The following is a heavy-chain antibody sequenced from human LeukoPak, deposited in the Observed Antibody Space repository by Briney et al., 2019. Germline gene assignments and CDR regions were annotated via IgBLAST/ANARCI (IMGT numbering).Heavy chain of an antibody. Sequence: PGGSLRLSCAASGFTFSSYSMNWVRQAPGKGLEWVSSISSSSSYIYYADSVKGRFTISRDNAKNSLYLQMNSLRAEDTAVYYCARVLLRYFDWSGSGAFDIWGQGTMVTVSS. CDR3: ARVLLRYFDWSGSGAFDI. D-gene: IGHD3-9*01. CDR1: GFTFSSYS. CDR2: ISSSSSYI. J-gene: IGHJ3*02. V-gene: IGHV3-21*01.